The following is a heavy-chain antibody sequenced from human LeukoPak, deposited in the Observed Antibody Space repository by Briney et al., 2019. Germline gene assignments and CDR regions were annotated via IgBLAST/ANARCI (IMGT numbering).Heavy chain of an antibody. CDR1: GGSFSGYY. D-gene: IGHD2-2*01. CDR3: ARRFRRFSGVVVPASRYAFDL. V-gene: IGHV4-34*01. J-gene: IGHJ3*01. Sequence: PSETLSLTCAVYGGSFSGYYWCWIRQPPGKGLEWIGEINHSGSTNYNPSLKSRVTISVDTSKNQFSLKLSSVTAADTAVYYCARRFRRFSGVVVPASRYAFDLWGQGIMVTVSS. CDR2: INHSGST.